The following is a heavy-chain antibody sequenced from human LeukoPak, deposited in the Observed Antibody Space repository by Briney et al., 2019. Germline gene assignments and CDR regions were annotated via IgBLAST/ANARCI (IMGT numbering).Heavy chain of an antibody. V-gene: IGHV3-7*01. J-gene: IGHJ4*03. CDR1: GFTFSSYC. Sequence: PGRSLRLSCAASGFTFSSYCMSWDRQAPGKWLELASNIKQDGSEKYYVDSAKGRFTISSVNAKNSLYLQMNSVRAEDTAVYYCARDDTGYDPFDYWGQGTMVTVSS. D-gene: IGHD5-12*01. CDR3: ARDDTGYDPFDY. CDR2: IKQDGSEK.